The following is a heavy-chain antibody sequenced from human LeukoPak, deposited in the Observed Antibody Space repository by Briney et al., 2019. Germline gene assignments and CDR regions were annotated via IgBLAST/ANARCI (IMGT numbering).Heavy chain of an antibody. Sequence: PGRSLRLSCAASGFTFSSYAMYWVRQAPGKGLEWVAVISYDGSNEYYADSVKGRFIISRDNSKITLYLQMNSLRAEDTAVYYCARVGNNYFVDYWGQGTLVTVSS. J-gene: IGHJ4*02. D-gene: IGHD2/OR15-2a*01. CDR1: GFTFSSYA. CDR3: ARVGNNYFVDY. V-gene: IGHV3-30-3*01. CDR2: ISYDGSNE.